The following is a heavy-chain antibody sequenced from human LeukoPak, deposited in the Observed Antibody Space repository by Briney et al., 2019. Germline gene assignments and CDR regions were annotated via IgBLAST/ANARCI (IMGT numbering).Heavy chain of an antibody. D-gene: IGHD3-9*01. Sequence: GGSLRLSCAASGFTFSSYAMHWVRQAPGKGLEWVAVISYDGSNKYYADSVKGRFTISRDNSKNTLYLQMNSLRAEDTAVYYCARDEYYDILTTYYFDYWGQGTLVTVSS. J-gene: IGHJ4*02. V-gene: IGHV3-30*04. CDR1: GFTFSSYA. CDR2: ISYDGSNK. CDR3: ARDEYYDILTTYYFDY.